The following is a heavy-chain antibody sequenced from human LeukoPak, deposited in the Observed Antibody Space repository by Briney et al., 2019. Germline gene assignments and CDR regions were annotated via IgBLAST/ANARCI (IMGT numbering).Heavy chain of an antibody. D-gene: IGHD3-10*01. CDR2: INEDGSVQ. V-gene: IGHV3-7*01. Sequence: HPGGSLRLSCAASGFIFSDYWMNWVRQVPGKGLQWVANINEDGSVQDYVASVRGRFFISRDNAKNSLYLQMNSLRVEDAAIYYCATRESSMARSHWGQGTLVTVS. CDR1: GFIFSDYW. CDR3: ATRESSMARSH. J-gene: IGHJ4*02.